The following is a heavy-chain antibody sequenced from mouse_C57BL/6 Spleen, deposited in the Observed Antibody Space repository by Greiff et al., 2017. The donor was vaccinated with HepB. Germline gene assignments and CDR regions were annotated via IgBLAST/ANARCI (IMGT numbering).Heavy chain of an antibody. Sequence: VQLQQPGAELVMPGASVKLSCKASGYTFTSYWMHWVKQRPGQGLEWIGEIDPSDSYTNYNQKFKGKSTLTVDKSSSTAYMQLSSLTSEDSAVYYCAKGHYYGSRDFDYWGQGTTLTVSS. CDR2: IDPSDSYT. D-gene: IGHD1-1*01. CDR3: AKGHYYGSRDFDY. V-gene: IGHV1-69*01. CDR1: GYTFTSYW. J-gene: IGHJ2*01.